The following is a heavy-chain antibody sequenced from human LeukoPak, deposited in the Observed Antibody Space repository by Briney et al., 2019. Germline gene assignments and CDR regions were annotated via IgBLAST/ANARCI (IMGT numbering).Heavy chain of an antibody. D-gene: IGHD6-19*01. CDR3: ARPHYSSGWYYFDY. Sequence: SETLSLTCTVSGGSISSSSYYWGWIRQPPGKGLEWIGSIYYSRRTYYNPSLKSRVTISVDTSKNQFALKLSSVTAADTAVYYCARPHYSSGWYYFDYWGQGTLVTVSS. CDR2: IYYSRRT. CDR1: GGSISSSSYY. J-gene: IGHJ4*02. V-gene: IGHV4-39*01.